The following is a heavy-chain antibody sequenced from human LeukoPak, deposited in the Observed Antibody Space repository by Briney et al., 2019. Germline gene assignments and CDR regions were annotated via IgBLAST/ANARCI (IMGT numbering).Heavy chain of an antibody. J-gene: IGHJ3*02. CDR2: FNPSGGST. V-gene: IGHV1-46*01. Sequence: GASVKVSCTASGYTFTSYDMNWVRQAPGPGLGGLGIFNPSGGSTSHAQKFPGRVTMTRHKATSTAYTELSRVRSASPAQYYCARVGPHFSSSSGRGDAFDIWPQGTMVPVSS. CDR3: ARVGPHFSSSSGRGDAFDI. CDR1: GYTFTSYD. D-gene: IGHD6-6*01.